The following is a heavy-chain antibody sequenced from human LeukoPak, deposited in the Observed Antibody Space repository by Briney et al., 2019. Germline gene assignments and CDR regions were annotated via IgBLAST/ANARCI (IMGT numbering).Heavy chain of an antibody. D-gene: IGHD6-13*01. CDR1: GFTFSIYA. Sequence: GRSLRLSRAASGFTFSIYALHWVRQAPGKGLEWVAVISYDGSNKCYADSVKGRFTISRDNSKNTLYLQMNSLRAEDTAVYYCARPRGAAAGTFGFDPWGQGTLVTVSS. J-gene: IGHJ5*02. V-gene: IGHV3-30-3*01. CDR3: ARPRGAAAGTFGFDP. CDR2: ISYDGSNK.